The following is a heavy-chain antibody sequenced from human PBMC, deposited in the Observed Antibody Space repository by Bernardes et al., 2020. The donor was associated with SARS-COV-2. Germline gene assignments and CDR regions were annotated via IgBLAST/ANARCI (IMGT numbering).Heavy chain of an antibody. CDR2: IYTSGST. Sequence: SETLSLTCTVSSGSISSYYWSWIRQPAGKGLEWIGRIYTSGSTNYNPSLKSRVTMSIDTSKNHFSLRVTSVTAADTAVYYCATYDILPGYYDHWGQGTLVTVSS. CDR1: SGSISSYY. D-gene: IGHD3-9*01. J-gene: IGHJ4*02. CDR3: ATYDILPGYYDH. V-gene: IGHV4-4*07.